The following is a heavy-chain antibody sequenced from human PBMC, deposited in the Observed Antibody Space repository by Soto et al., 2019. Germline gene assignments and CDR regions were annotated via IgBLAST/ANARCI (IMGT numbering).Heavy chain of an antibody. V-gene: IGHV1-3*01. Sequence: ASVKVSCKASGYTFITYAVHWVRQAPGQRLEWMGRIDAGNGNTRYSQKFQGRVTITRDTSASTVYMELSSLNSEDTAVFYCARDRHYYDSSGSSCYFDYWGQGTLVTVSS. CDR3: ARDRHYYDSSGSSCYFDY. J-gene: IGHJ4*02. CDR1: GYTFITYA. D-gene: IGHD3-22*01. CDR2: IDAGNGNT.